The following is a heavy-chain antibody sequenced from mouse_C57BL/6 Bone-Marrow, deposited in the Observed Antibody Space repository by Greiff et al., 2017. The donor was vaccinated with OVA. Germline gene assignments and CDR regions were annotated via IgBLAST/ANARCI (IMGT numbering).Heavy chain of an antibody. CDR1: GYTFTNYW. V-gene: IGHV1-59*01. CDR2: IAPSDSYT. Sequence: VQLQQPGAELVRPGTSVKLSCKASGYTFTNYWMHWVKQRPGQGLEWIGVIAPSDSYTNYNQKFKGKATLTVDTSSSTAYMHLSSLTSEDSAVYYGTRYSSGLYLHYWGQGTSLTVSS. CDR3: TRYSSGLYLHY. D-gene: IGHD1-1*01. J-gene: IGHJ2*02.